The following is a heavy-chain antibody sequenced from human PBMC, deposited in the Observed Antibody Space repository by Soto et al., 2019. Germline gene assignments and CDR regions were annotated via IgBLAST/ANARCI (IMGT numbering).Heavy chain of an antibody. J-gene: IGHJ4*02. Sequence: ESGGGVVQPGRSLRLSCAASGFTFSSYAMHWVRQAPGKGLEWVAVISYDGSNKYYADSVKGRFTISRDNSKNTLYLQMNSLRAEDTAVYYCARVHSSGWYVFDYWGQGTLVTVSS. CDR2: ISYDGSNK. CDR1: GFTFSSYA. CDR3: ARVHSSGWYVFDY. D-gene: IGHD6-19*01. V-gene: IGHV3-30-3*01.